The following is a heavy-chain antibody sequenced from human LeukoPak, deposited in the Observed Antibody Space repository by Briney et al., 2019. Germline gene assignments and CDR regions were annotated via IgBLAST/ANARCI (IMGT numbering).Heavy chain of an antibody. CDR1: GGSISSSSYY. D-gene: IGHD6-13*01. J-gene: IGHJ4*02. Sequence: SETLSLTCTVSGGSISSSSYYWGWIRQPPGKGLEWIGSIYYSGSTYYNPSLKSRVTISVDTSKNQFSLKLSSVTAADTAVYYCARRYSSSGRDYWGQGTLVTVSS. CDR2: IYYSGST. CDR3: ARRYSSSGRDY. V-gene: IGHV4-39*01.